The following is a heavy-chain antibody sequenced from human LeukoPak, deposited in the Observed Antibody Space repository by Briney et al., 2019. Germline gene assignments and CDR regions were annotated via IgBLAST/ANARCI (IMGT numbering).Heavy chain of an antibody. V-gene: IGHV4-39*07. CDR3: ARDPHCDILTGYGAFDI. D-gene: IGHD3-9*01. Sequence: SETLSLTCTVSGGSFSSSSYYWGWIRQPPGKGLEWVGSINYRGSNYHNSSLKSRVTMSIDTSKNQFSLKLSSVTAADTAVYYCARDPHCDILTGYGAFDIWGQGTMVTVSS. J-gene: IGHJ3*02. CDR2: INYRGSN. CDR1: GGSFSSSSYY.